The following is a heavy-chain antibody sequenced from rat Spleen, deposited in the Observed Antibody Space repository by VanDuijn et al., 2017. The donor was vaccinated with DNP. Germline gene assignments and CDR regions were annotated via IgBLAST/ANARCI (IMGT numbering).Heavy chain of an antibody. V-gene: IGHV2-19*01. CDR3: TRDLIIRDTTSAMDA. CDR1: GFSLTDYS. J-gene: IGHJ4*01. D-gene: IGHD4-3*01. CDR2: ISSGGST. Sequence: QVQLKESGPGMVQPSQTLSLTCTVSGFSLTDYSVHWVRQPPGKVLEWIAAISSGGSTYYNSALKSRLSISRDTSKSQVFLKMNSLQTEDTAIYYCTRDLIIRDTTSAMDAWGQGTSVTVSS.